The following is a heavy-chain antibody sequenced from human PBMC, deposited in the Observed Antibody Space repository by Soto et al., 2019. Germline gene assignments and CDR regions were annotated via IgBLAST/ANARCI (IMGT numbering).Heavy chain of an antibody. D-gene: IGHD2-2*01. CDR1: GFTFSSYG. J-gene: IGHJ6*03. CDR3: AIAIAVVPAHGFSDYYYMDV. Sequence: QVQLVESGGGVVQPGRSLRLSCAASGFTFSSYGMHWVRQAPGKGLEWVAVIRYDGSNNYYADSVKGRFTISRDNSKNTLHLRMNSRRAGGTSVYYGAIAIAVVPAHGFSDYYYMDVWGKGTTVTVS. CDR2: IRYDGSNN. V-gene: IGHV3-33*01.